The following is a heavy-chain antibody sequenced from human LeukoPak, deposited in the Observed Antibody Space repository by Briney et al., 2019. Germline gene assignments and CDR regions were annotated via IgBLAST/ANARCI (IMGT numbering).Heavy chain of an antibody. CDR1: GFTVSSNS. J-gene: IGHJ4*02. V-gene: IGHV3-53*01. Sequence: GGSLRLSCTVSGFTVSSNSMSWVRQAPGKGLEWVSFIYSGGSTYYTDSVKGRFTISRDNSKNTLYLQMNSLRAEDTAVYYCARRAGDYSHPYDYWGQGILVTVSS. CDR3: ARRAGDYSHPYDY. D-gene: IGHD3-22*01. CDR2: IYSGGST.